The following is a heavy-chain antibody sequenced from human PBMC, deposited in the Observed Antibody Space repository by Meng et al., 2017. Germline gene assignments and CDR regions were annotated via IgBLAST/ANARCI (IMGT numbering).Heavy chain of an antibody. Sequence: QLGEAGGGLVKPGVSLRLSCAASGFTFSSYSMNWVRQAPGKGLEWVSSISSSSSYIYYADSVKGQFTISRDNAKNSLYLQMNSLRAEDTAVYYCARVGVGATVCYFDYWGQGTLVTVSS. CDR3: ARVGVGATVCYFDY. D-gene: IGHD1-26*01. CDR1: GFTFSSYS. V-gene: IGHV3-21*01. J-gene: IGHJ4*02. CDR2: ISSSSSYI.